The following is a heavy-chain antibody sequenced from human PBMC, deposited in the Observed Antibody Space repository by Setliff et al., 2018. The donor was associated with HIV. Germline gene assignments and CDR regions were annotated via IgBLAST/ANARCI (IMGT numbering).Heavy chain of an antibody. CDR1: GGSINSTSYY. J-gene: IGHJ4*01. D-gene: IGHD3-3*01. Sequence: SETLSLTCTVSGGSINSTSYYWGWIRQPPGNGLEWIGSIYHTGSTYYKPSLKSRVTISVDTSKNQFSLRLSSVAAGDTAVYYCARSNVPVASGYYYFESWGHGTLVTVSS. V-gene: IGHV4-39*01. CDR3: ARSNVPVASGYYYFES. CDR2: IYHTGST.